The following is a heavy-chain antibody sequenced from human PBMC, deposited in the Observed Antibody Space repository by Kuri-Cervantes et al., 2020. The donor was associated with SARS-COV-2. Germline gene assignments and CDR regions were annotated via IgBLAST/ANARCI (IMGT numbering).Heavy chain of an antibody. CDR1: GGTFSRYA. D-gene: IGHD2-21*01. CDR3: ASGGYSYGWPSMAYCGGDCYSGFVY. J-gene: IGHJ4*02. Sequence: SVKVSFKPSGGTFSRYAISWVRQAPGQGLEWMGGIIHIFGTANYAQKVQGRVTITTDESTSTAYMELSSLRSEDTAVYYCASGGYSYGWPSMAYCGGDCYSGFVYWGQGTLVTVSS. CDR2: IIHIFGTA. V-gene: IGHV1-69*05.